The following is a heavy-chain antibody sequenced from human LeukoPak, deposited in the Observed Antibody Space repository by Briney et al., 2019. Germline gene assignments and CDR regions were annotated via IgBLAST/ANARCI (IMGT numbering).Heavy chain of an antibody. CDR1: GYTFTGYY. D-gene: IGHD3-16*01. CDR2: INPNSGGT. Sequence: ASVKVSCKASGYTFTGYYMHWVRQAPGQGLEWMGWINPNSGGTNYAQKFQGRVTMTRDTSISTAYMELSRLRSDDTAVYYCAVLDVSRHNYYYMDVWVKGTTVTVSS. CDR3: AVLDVSRHNYYYMDV. V-gene: IGHV1-2*02. J-gene: IGHJ6*03.